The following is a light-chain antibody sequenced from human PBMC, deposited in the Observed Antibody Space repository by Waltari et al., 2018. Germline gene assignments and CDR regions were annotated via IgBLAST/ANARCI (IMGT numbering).Light chain of an antibody. CDR1: LSVRNGS. CDR3: EQYGSSLWT. J-gene: IGKJ1*01. Sequence: EIVLTQSPGTLSLSPGERATLSCRASLSVRNGSLAWYQQRPGPPPRHPSYETSLRATGIPDRVSGSGSGTDFTLTISRLEPEDFAVYYCEQYGSSLWTFGQGTKVEIK. CDR2: ETS. V-gene: IGKV3-20*01.